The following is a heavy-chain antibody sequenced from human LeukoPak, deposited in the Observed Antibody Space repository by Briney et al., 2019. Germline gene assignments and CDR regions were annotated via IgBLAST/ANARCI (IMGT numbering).Heavy chain of an antibody. V-gene: IGHV3-30-3*01. J-gene: IGHJ4*02. CDR1: GFTFSSYA. CDR2: ISHDGTTK. D-gene: IGHD3-3*01. Sequence: GGSLRLSCAASGFTFSSYAMHWVRQAPGKGLEWVAVISHDGTTKYNADSVEGRFTISRDNSRNTLYLQMNSLRPDDTAVYFCARGFLEWLLYGGADYWGQGTLVTVAS. CDR3: ARGFLEWLLYGGADY.